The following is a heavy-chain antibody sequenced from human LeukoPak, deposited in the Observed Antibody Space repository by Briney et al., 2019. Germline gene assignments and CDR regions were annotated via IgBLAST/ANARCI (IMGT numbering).Heavy chain of an antibody. CDR3: AKGITFGGVIVTPAWDY. V-gene: IGHV3-23*01. D-gene: IGHD3-16*02. Sequence: GGSLRLSCAASGFTFSSYAMSWVRQAPGKGLEWVSAISGGGGSTYYADSVKGGFTISRDNSKNTLYLQINSLRAEDTAVYYCAKGITFGGVIVTPAWDYWGQGTLVTVSS. CDR1: GFTFSSYA. J-gene: IGHJ4*02. CDR2: ISGGGGST.